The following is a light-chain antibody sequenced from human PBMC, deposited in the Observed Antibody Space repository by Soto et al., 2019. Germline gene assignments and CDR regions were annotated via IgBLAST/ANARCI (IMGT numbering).Light chain of an antibody. V-gene: IGKV1-5*01. CDR1: QSISDY. CDR3: QQYYTYWHM. J-gene: IGKJ1*01. CDR2: DAS. Sequence: DIQMTQSPSTLSASVGDGVIITCRASQSISDYLAWYQQKPGKAPKVLIYDASNLESGVPSTFSGSGAGTEFTLTISSLQPDDFATYYCQQYYTYWHMFGQGTKVDIK.